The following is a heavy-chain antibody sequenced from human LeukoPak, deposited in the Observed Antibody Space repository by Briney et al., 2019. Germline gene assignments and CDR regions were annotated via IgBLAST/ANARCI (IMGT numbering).Heavy chain of an antibody. CDR1: GFTFSSYA. J-gene: IGHJ4*02. D-gene: IGHD3-16*02. Sequence: GGSLRLSCAASGFTFSSYAMSWVRQAPGKGLEWVSAISGSGGSTYYADSVKGRFTNSRDNSKNTLYLQMNSLRAEDTAVYYCATLPDDYDYVWGSYRDFDYWGQGTLVTVSS. V-gene: IGHV3-23*01. CDR3: ATLPDDYDYVWGSYRDFDY. CDR2: ISGSGGST.